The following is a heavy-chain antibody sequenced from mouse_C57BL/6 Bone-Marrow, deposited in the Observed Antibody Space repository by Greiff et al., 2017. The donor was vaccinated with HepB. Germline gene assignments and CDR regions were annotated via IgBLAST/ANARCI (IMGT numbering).Heavy chain of an antibody. V-gene: IGHV14-4*01. Sequence: EVMLVESGAELVRPGASVKLSCTASGFNIKDDYMHWVKQRPEQGLEWIGWIDPENGDTEYASKFQGKATIPADTSSNTAYLQLSSLTSEDTAVYYCTPYYYGSSSDYWGQGTTLTVSS. CDR3: TPYYYGSSSDY. D-gene: IGHD1-1*01. CDR2: IDPENGDT. J-gene: IGHJ2*01. CDR1: GFNIKDDY.